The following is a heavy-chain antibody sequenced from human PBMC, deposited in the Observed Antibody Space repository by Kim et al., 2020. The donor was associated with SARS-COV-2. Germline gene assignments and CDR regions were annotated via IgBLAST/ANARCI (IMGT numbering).Heavy chain of an antibody. V-gene: IGHV3-7*01. D-gene: IGHD3-9*01. CDR3: ARDISAFDI. CDR1: GFTFSSYW. CDR2: IKPDGSEK. J-gene: IGHJ3*02. Sequence: GESLKISCAASGFTFSSYWMSWVRQAPGKRLEWVANIKPDGSEKYYVEPVEGRFTISRDNAKNSLYLQLNSLRAEDTAVYYCARDISAFDIWGQGTMVIV.